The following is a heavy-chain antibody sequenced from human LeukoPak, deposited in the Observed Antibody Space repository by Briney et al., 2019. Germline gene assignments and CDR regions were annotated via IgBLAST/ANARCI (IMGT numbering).Heavy chain of an antibody. Sequence: GGSLRLSCAASGFTFSSFDMNWVRQAPGKGLEWVSSICTSSRYIYYRDSVKGRFTISRDDAKNSLYLQMNSLRVEDTAVYYCARADCSGSTCYLRRSWFDPWGQGTLVTVSS. CDR1: GFTFSSFD. CDR2: ICTSSRYI. V-gene: IGHV3-21*01. D-gene: IGHD2-2*01. CDR3: ARADCSGSTCYLRRSWFDP. J-gene: IGHJ5*02.